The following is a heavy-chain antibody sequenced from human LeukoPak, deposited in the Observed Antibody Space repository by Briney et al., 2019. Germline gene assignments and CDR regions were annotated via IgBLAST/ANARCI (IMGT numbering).Heavy chain of an antibody. J-gene: IGHJ4*02. CDR1: GYTFTSYG. CDR3: ARDSLWFGLYYFDY. Sequence: ASVKVSYKASGYTFTSYGISWVRQAPGQGLEWMGWISAYNGNTNYPQKFQGRVTMTTDTSTSTAYMELRSLRSDDTAVYYCARDSLWFGLYYFDYWGQGTLVTVSS. V-gene: IGHV1-18*01. CDR2: ISAYNGNT. D-gene: IGHD3-10*01.